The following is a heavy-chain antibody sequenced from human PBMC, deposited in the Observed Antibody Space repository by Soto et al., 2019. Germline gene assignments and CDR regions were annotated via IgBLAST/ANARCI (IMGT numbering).Heavy chain of an antibody. CDR2: IYYSGST. Sequence: LSLTCTVSGGSISSGGYYWSWIRQHPGKGLAWIGYIYYSGSTYYNPSLKSRVTISVDTSKNQFSLKLSSVTAADTAVYYCHGKGIVGATTDYWGKGTLVTVS. CDR1: GGSISSGGYY. D-gene: IGHD1-26*01. CDR3: HGKGIVGATTDY. V-gene: IGHV4-31*03. J-gene: IGHJ4*02.